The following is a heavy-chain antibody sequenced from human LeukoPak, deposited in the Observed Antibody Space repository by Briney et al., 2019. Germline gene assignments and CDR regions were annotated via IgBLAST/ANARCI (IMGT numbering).Heavy chain of an antibody. V-gene: IGHV3-74*01. D-gene: IGHD3-22*01. CDR2: INSDGINT. Sequence: GGSLRLSCAASGFTFSNYCMHWVRQAPGKGLVWVSRINSDGINTSYADSVKGGFTITRDNAKNTLNLQMNSLRAEDTAVYYCARDLGQYYDTSDNWFDPWGQGTLVTVSS. J-gene: IGHJ5*02. CDR3: ARDLGQYYDTSDNWFDP. CDR1: GFTFSNYC.